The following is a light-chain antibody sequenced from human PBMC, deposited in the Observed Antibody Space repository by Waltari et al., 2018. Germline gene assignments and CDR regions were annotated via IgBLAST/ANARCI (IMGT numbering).Light chain of an antibody. CDR3: QQHSNWPGT. J-gene: IGKJ1*01. CDR1: QSLRRC. Sequence: EIVLTQSPATLSLSPGERATISCRASQSLRRCLAWYQQKPGQAPRLLIYDVSNTATGIPAMFSGSWSVTVFTLTISSLEPEYFAVYYFQQHSNWPGTFGQGTRVEIK. V-gene: IGKV3-11*01. CDR2: DVS.